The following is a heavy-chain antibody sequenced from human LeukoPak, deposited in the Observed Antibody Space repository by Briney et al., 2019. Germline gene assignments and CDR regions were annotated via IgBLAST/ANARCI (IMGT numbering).Heavy chain of an antibody. Sequence: PGGSLRLSCAASGFTFNKAWMSWVRQAPGKGLEWVGLIKSKTDGGTTDYAAPVKGRFTISRDDSKNTLSLQMNSLKTEDTAVYYCTTEAYSGGSPGGYFDYWGQGTLVTVSS. J-gene: IGHJ4*02. CDR2: IKSKTDGGTT. CDR3: TTEAYSGGSPGGYFDY. CDR1: GFTFNKAW. D-gene: IGHD6-19*01. V-gene: IGHV3-15*01.